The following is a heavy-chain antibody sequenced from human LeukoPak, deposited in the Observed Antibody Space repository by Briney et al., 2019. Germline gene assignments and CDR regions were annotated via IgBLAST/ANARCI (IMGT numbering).Heavy chain of an antibody. D-gene: IGHD4/OR15-4a*01. V-gene: IGHV3-7*01. Sequence: GGSLRPSCASSGFIFTNYWMTWVRQAPGKGLEWVANIKKDGSEKYYVDSVKGRFIISRDDAKKSVYLQMNSLRAEDTAVYYCARDWRAMTVAYWGQGTLVTVFS. CDR1: GFIFTNYW. J-gene: IGHJ4*02. CDR2: IKKDGSEK. CDR3: ARDWRAMTVAY.